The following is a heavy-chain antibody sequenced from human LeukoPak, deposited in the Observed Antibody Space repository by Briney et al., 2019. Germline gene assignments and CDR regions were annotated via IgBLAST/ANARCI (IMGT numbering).Heavy chain of an antibody. Sequence: SETLSLTCTVSGGSVSRGSYYWSWIRQPPGKGLEWIGYIYYSGSTNYNPSLKSRVTISVDTSKNQLSLKLSSVTAADTAVYFCARDATPFSYGYGLKFWGQGTLVTVSS. CDR1: GGSVSRGSYY. CDR2: IYYSGST. J-gene: IGHJ4*02. D-gene: IGHD5-18*01. CDR3: ARDATPFSYGYGLKF. V-gene: IGHV4-61*01.